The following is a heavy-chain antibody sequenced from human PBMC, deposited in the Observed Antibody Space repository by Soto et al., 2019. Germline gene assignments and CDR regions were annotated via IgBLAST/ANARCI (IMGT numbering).Heavy chain of an antibody. CDR1: GVSISSYY. CDR2: IYYSGST. Sequence: SETLSLTCTVSGVSISSYYWSWIRQPPGKGLEWIGYIYYSGSTNYNPSLKSRVTISVDTPKNQLSLKLSSVTAADTAVYYCAKDKTIFGVVIPYYYYGMDVWGQGTTVTVSS. J-gene: IGHJ6*02. D-gene: IGHD3-3*01. CDR3: AKDKTIFGVVIPYYYYGMDV. V-gene: IGHV4-59*12.